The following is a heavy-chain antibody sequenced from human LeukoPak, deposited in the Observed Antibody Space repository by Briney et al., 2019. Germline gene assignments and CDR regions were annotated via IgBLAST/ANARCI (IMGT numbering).Heavy chain of an antibody. V-gene: IGHV1-69*05. CDR3: ARDDSGGYYSYYFDY. Sequence: SVKVSCKASGGTFSSYAISWVRQAPGQRLEWMGRIIPIFGTANYAQKFQGRVTITTDESTSTAYMELSSLRSEDTAVYYCARDDSGGYYSYYFDYWGQGTLVTVSS. CDR2: IIPIFGTA. J-gene: IGHJ4*02. CDR1: GGTFSSYA. D-gene: IGHD3-22*01.